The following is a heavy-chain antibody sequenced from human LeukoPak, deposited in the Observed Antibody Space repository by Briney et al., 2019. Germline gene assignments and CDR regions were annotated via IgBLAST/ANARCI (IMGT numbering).Heavy chain of an antibody. CDR3: AREETPSYYDFWSGPRGVDY. Sequence: ASVKVSCKASGYTFTSYGISWVRQAPGQGLEWMGWISAYNGNTNYAQKLQGRVTMTTDTSTSTAYMELRSLRSDDTAVYYCAREETPSYYDFWSGPRGVDYWGQGTLVTVSS. J-gene: IGHJ4*02. V-gene: IGHV1-18*01. CDR2: ISAYNGNT. CDR1: GYTFTSYG. D-gene: IGHD3-3*01.